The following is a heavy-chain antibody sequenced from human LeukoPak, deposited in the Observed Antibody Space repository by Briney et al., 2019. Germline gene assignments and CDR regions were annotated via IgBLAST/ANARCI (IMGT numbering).Heavy chain of an antibody. CDR2: IKQDGSEK. J-gene: IGHJ4*02. D-gene: IGHD6-19*01. CDR3: ARWSYSSGWFIDY. Sequence: PGGSLRLSCAASGFTFSSYWMSWARQAPGKGLEWVANIKQDGSEKYYVDSVKGRFTISRDNANNLLYLQMNSLRAEDTAVYYCARWSYSSGWFIDYWGQGTLVAVSS. V-gene: IGHV3-7*01. CDR1: GFTFSSYW.